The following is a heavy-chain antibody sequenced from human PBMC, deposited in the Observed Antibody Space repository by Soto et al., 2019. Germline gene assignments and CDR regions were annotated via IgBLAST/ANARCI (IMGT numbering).Heavy chain of an antibody. D-gene: IGHD2-2*01. J-gene: IGHJ4*02. Sequence: SETLSLTCAVSGYSISSGYYWGWIRQPPGKGLEWIGSIYDSGKTYYNPSLKSRVTISVDTSKNQFSLKLSSVTAADAAMYYCARDRYCTSSSCKGFDYWGQGTLVTVPQ. CDR2: IYDSGKT. CDR1: GYSISSGYY. CDR3: ARDRYCTSSSCKGFDY. V-gene: IGHV4-38-2*02.